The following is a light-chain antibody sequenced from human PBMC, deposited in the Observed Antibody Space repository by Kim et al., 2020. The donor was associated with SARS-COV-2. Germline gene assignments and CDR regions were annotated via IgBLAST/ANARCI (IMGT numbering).Light chain of an antibody. Sequence: ASVGDRVTITCRASQDISSYLAWYQQKPGKAPKLLIYAASTLPSGIPARFSGSGSGTDFTLTISSLQPEDFATYYCQQHNNYPFTFGQGTRLEIK. J-gene: IGKJ5*01. CDR2: AAS. CDR3: QQHNNYPFT. CDR1: QDISSY. V-gene: IGKV1-9*01.